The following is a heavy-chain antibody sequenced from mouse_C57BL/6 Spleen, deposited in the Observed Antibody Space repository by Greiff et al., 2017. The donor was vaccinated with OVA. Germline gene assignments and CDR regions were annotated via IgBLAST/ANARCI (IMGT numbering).Heavy chain of an antibody. CDR2: IYPGAGDT. Sequence: VQLQQSGAELVKPGASVKISCKASGYAFSSYWMNWVKQRPGKGLEWIGQIYPGAGDTNYNGKFKGKATLTADQSSSTAYMQLSSLTSEDAAVYFCARGGYYGVDYWGQGTSVTVSS. CDR3: ARGGYYGVDY. V-gene: IGHV1-80*01. J-gene: IGHJ4*01. D-gene: IGHD2-3*01. CDR1: GYAFSSYW.